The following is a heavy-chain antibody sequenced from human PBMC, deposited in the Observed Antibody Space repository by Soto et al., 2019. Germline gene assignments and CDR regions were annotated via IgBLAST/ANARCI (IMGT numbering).Heavy chain of an antibody. CDR3: VRRHVSATGIDWFDP. CDR1: GYTFTSYG. D-gene: IGHD6-13*01. V-gene: IGHV1-3*01. J-gene: IGHJ5*02. Sequence: ASVKVSCKASGYTFTSYGIHWVRQAPGQRLEWMGWINAANGDTKYSPKFQGRATITRDTSASTAYMELSSLRPEDTAVYYCVRRHVSATGIDWFDPWGQGTLVTVSS. CDR2: INAANGDT.